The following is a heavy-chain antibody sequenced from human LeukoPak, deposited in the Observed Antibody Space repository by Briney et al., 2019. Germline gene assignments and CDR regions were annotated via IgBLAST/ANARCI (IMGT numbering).Heavy chain of an antibody. CDR2: IWYDGNNK. V-gene: IGHV3-33*06. Sequence: GSLRLSCAASGFTFSIYGMHWVRQAPGKGLEWVAIIWYDGNNKYYADSVKGRFTISRDNSKNTLYLQMNSLRAEDTAVYYCAKDLRGGKTGPFDIWGQGTMVTVSS. D-gene: IGHD2-15*01. J-gene: IGHJ3*02. CDR1: GFTFSIYG. CDR3: AKDLRGGKTGPFDI.